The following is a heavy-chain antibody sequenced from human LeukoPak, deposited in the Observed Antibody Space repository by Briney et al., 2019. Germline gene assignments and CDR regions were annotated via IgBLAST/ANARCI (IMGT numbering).Heavy chain of an antibody. CDR1: GYAFTSYD. V-gene: IGHV1-8*03. CDR2: MNPNSGNT. CDR3: ARVVGMATIYY. D-gene: IGHD5-24*01. Sequence: ASVKVSCKASGYAFTSYDINWVRQATGQGLEWMGWMNPNSGNTGYAQKFQGRVTITRNTSISTAYMELSSLRSEDTAVYYCARVVGMATIYYWGQGTLVTVSS. J-gene: IGHJ4*02.